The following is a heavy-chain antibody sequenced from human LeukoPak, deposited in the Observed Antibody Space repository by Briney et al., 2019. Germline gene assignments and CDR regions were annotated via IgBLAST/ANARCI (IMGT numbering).Heavy chain of an antibody. D-gene: IGHD3-22*01. V-gene: IGHV3-23*01. CDR3: AKTPNSGFSRDALDI. CDR1: GFTFNTYA. Sequence: GGSLRLSCAASGFTFNTYAMTWVRQAPGKGLEWVSSISHSGGSLYYPDSVKGRFTVSRDNSKNTLYLQMNSLRADDTAVYFCAKTPNSGFSRDALDIWGRGTMVTVSS. J-gene: IGHJ3*02. CDR2: ISHSGGSL.